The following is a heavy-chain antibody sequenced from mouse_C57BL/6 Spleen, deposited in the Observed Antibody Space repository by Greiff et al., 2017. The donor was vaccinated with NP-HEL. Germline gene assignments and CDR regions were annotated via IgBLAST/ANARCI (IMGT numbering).Heavy chain of an antibody. CDR3: ARSKLGLYFDV. J-gene: IGHJ1*03. CDR1: GYTFTSYW. D-gene: IGHD4-1*01. CDR2: IDPSDSYT. V-gene: IGHV1-69*01. Sequence: QVQLQQPGAELVMPGASVKLSCKASGYTFTSYWMHWVKQRPGQGLEWIGEIDPSDSYTNYNQKFKGKSTLTVDKSSSTAYMQLSSLTSEDSAVYYCARSKLGLYFDVWGTGTTVTVSS.